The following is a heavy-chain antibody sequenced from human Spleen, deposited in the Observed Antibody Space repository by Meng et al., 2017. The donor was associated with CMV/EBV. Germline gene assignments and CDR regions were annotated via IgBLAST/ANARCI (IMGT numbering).Heavy chain of an antibody. CDR2: ISSSSSYI. J-gene: IGHJ4*02. CDR1: GGSISSYY. CDR3: ARAVVVGYDFWSGYFDY. Sequence: ETLSLTCTVSGGSISSYYWSWIRQPPGKGLEWVSSISSSSSYIYYADSVKGRFTISRDNAKNSLYLQMNSLGAEDTAVYYCARAVVVGYDFWSGYFDYWGQGTLVTVSS. D-gene: IGHD3-3*01. V-gene: IGHV3-21*01.